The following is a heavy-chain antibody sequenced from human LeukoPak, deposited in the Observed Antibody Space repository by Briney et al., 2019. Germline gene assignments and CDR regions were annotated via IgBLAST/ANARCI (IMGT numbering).Heavy chain of an antibody. D-gene: IGHD1-7*01. CDR1: GFIFSSYS. CDR3: ARAHNWKYGSFDF. CDR2: ISSSSSYI. V-gene: IGHV3-21*01. J-gene: IGHJ4*02. Sequence: GGSLRLSCAASGFIFSSYSMNWVRQVPGKGLEWVSCISSSSSYIYYADSVKGRFTISRDNAKNSLYLQMNSLRAEDTAVYYCARAHNWKYGSFDFWGQGTLVTVSS.